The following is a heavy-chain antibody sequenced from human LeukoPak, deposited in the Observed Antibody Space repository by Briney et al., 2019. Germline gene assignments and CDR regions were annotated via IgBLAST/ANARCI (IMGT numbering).Heavy chain of an antibody. J-gene: IGHJ4*02. CDR2: IKPSDGDI. D-gene: IGHD4-17*01. CDR1: GYTFSTYH. V-gene: IGHV1-46*01. CDR3: ARDGSRFGDSEY. Sequence: ASVKVSCKASGYTFSTYHVHWLRQAPGQGLEWLGVIKPSDGDIGFAPKFQGRISMTRDMSTSTVYLELSRLISEDTAMYYCARDGSRFGDSEYCGQGTLVIVSS.